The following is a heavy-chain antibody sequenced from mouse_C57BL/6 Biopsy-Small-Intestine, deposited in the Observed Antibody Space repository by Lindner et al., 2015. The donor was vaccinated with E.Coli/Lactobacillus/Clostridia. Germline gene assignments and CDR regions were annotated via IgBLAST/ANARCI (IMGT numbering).Heavy chain of an antibody. CDR1: GYTFNGYW. D-gene: IGHD2-12*01. CDR3: TRGYSVYRYFDS. V-gene: IGHV1-9*01. J-gene: IGHJ2*01. Sequence: VQLQESGAEVMKPGASVKLSCKASGYTFNGYWIEWIRQRPGQGLEWIGEILPGSDFTNYNEKFKVKATFTTDSSSNTAYIQLSSLSIEDSAIYYCTRGYSVYRYFDSWGQGTTLTVSS. CDR2: ILPGSDFT.